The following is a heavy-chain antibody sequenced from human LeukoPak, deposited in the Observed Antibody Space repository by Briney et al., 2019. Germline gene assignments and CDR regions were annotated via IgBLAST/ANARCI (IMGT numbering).Heavy chain of an antibody. J-gene: IGHJ4*02. V-gene: IGHV4-34*01. CDR3: ALSLGSSSFDY. CDR2: INHSGST. D-gene: IGHD6-6*01. CDR1: GGSFSGYY. Sequence: PSETLSLTCAVYGGSFSGYYWSWIRQPPGKGLEWIGEINHSGSTNYNPSLKSRVTISVDTSKNQFSLKLSSVTAADTAVYYCALSLGSSSFDYWGQGTLVTVSS.